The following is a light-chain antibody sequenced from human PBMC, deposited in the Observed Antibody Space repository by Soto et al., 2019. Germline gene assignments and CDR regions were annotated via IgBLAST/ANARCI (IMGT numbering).Light chain of an antibody. CDR2: NVS. Sequence: QSAPTQPASVSGSPGQSITISCTGTSSDVGGYKSASWYQQHPGKAPKLLIYNVSNRPSGISDRFSGSWSGDTASLTISGLQAEDEADYYCSSYTSTSTYVFGTGTKVTVL. J-gene: IGLJ1*01. CDR1: SSDVGGYKS. CDR3: SSYTSTSTYV. V-gene: IGLV2-14*03.